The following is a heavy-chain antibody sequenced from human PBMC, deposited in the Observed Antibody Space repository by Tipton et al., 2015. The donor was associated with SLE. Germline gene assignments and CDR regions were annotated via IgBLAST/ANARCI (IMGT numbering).Heavy chain of an antibody. CDR3: AKDRAYYDFWSGYYTGGSHYFDY. J-gene: IGHJ4*02. D-gene: IGHD3-3*01. CDR2: ISGSGGST. CDR1: GFTFSSYA. Sequence: SLRLSCAASGFTFSSYAMSWVRQAPGKGLEWVSAISGSGGSTYYADSVKGRFTISRDNSKNTLYLQMNSLRAEDTAVYYCAKDRAYYDFWSGYYTGGSHYFDYWGQGTLVTVSS. V-gene: IGHV3-23*01.